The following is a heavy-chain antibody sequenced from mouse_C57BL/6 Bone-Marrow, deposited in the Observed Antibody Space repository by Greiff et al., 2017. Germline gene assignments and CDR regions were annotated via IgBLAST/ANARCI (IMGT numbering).Heavy chain of an antibody. CDR2: IDPENGDT. D-gene: IGHD1-1*01. CDR3: TATLLPVTYFDV. V-gene: IGHV14-4*01. J-gene: IGHJ1*03. Sequence: VQLKESGAELVRPGASVKLSCTASGFNIKDDYMHWVKQRPEQGLEWIGWIDPENGDTEYASKFQGKATITADTSSNTAYLQLSSLTSEDTAVYYCTATLLPVTYFDVWGTGTTVTVSS. CDR1: GFNIKDDY.